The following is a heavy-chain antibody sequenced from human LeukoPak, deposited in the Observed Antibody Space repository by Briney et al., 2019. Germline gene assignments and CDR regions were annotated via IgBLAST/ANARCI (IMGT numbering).Heavy chain of an antibody. V-gene: IGHV3-21*01. J-gene: IGHJ4*02. CDR2: ISSSSSYI. CDR1: GFTFSSYS. Sequence: PGGSLRLSCAASGFTFSSYSMNWVRQAPGKGLEWVSSISSSSSYIYYADSVKGRFTISRDTTQNSLYLQMNSLRAEDTALYYCARERTPKHYYGSGTYDRYFDHWGQGTLVTVSS. D-gene: IGHD3-10*01. CDR3: ARERTPKHYYGSGTYDRYFDH.